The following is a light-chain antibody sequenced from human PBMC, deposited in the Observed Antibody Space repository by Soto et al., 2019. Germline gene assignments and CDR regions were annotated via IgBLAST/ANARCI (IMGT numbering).Light chain of an antibody. Sequence: EIKMTQSPATLSGSVGDRVTITCRASQTISSWLAWYQQKPGKAPKLLIYKASTLKSGVPSRFSGSGSGTEFTLTISSLQPDDFATYYCQQYNSYSEAFSQGTKVDI. J-gene: IGKJ1*01. CDR3: QQYNSYSEA. V-gene: IGKV1-5*03. CDR1: QTISSW. CDR2: KAS.